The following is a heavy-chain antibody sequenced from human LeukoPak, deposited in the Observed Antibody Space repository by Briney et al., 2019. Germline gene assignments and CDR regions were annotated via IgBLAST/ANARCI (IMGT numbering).Heavy chain of an antibody. CDR1: GGSISSYY. J-gene: IGHJ4*02. V-gene: IGHV4-59*12. D-gene: IGHD6-13*01. CDR2: IYYSGST. CDR3: ARDTRGIAAADPLN. Sequence: PSETLSLTCTVSGGSISSYYWSWIRQPPGKGLEWIGYIYYSGSTNYNPSLKSRVTISVDTSKNQFSLKLSSVTAADTAVYYCARDTRGIAAADPLNWGQGTLVTVSS.